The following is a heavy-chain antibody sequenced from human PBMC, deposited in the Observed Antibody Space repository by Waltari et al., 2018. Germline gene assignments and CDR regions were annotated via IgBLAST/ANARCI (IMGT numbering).Heavy chain of an antibody. CDR1: GFTFSIYA. D-gene: IGHD1-20*01. CDR2: ISSSGYI. V-gene: IGHV3-21*01. CDR3: ARDINSREDY. Sequence: EVQLVESGGGLVKPGGSLRLSCAASGFTFSIYAMTWVRQGAGKGRAWVSSISSSGYIYYADSVKGRFTISRDNARNSLYLQMNSLRAEDTAVYYCARDINSREDYWGQGTLVTVSS. J-gene: IGHJ4*02.